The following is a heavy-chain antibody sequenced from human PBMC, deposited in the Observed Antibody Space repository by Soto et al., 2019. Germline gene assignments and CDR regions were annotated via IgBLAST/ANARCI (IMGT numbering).Heavy chain of an antibody. V-gene: IGHV4-31*03. D-gene: IGHD4-17*01. Sequence: SETLSLTCIVSGGSIISGGSYWSWIRQHPGKGLEWIGYIYYSGSTYYNPSLKSRVTISIDTSKNQFSLEVSSVTAADTAVYYCARRPVGGDYGGSNFDFWGRGTLVTVSS. CDR3: ARRPVGGDYGGSNFDF. CDR2: IYYSGST. J-gene: IGHJ4*02. CDR1: GGSIISGGSY.